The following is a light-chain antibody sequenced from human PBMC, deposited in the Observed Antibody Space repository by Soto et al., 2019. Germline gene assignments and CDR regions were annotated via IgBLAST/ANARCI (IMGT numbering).Light chain of an antibody. CDR3: QQYQNLWT. Sequence: IKNSQSPATLSVSPGERATLSCRASQTIYSNVAWYQQRPGQAPRLLIYRASARATGIPARFSGSGSGTEFTLTSGSLQSEDSAVYYCQQYQNLWTFGQGTNVDI. CDR1: QTIYSN. J-gene: IGKJ1*01. CDR2: RAS. V-gene: IGKV3-15*01.